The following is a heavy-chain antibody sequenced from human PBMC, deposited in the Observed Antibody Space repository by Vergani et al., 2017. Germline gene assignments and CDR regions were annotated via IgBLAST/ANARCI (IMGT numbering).Heavy chain of an antibody. D-gene: IGHD5-18*01. J-gene: IGHJ4*02. CDR2: IKEDGSEK. CDR3: ASVDTRRGNNR. V-gene: IGHV3-7*01. Sequence: EVQLMESGGGLVQPGGSLRLSCAASGFTFSNYWMSWVRQAPGKGLEWVANIKEDGSEKSNGDSVKGRFSVSRDNDKNSLYLQMCSLRADDAAVYYCASVDTRRGNNRWGQGTLVTVSS. CDR1: GFTFSNYW.